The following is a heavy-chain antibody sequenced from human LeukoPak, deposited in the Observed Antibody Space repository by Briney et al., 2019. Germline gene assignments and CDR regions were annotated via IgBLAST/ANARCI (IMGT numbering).Heavy chain of an antibody. Sequence: GGSLRLSCAASGFTFDDYAMHWVRQAPGKGLEWVSGISWNSGSIGYADSVKGRFTISRDNAKNSLYLQMNSLRAEDTALYYCAKDIEKALVGTAFDYWGQGTLVTVSS. CDR1: GFTFDDYA. V-gene: IGHV3-9*01. CDR2: ISWNSGSI. J-gene: IGHJ4*02. CDR3: AKDIEKALVGTAFDY. D-gene: IGHD5-18*01.